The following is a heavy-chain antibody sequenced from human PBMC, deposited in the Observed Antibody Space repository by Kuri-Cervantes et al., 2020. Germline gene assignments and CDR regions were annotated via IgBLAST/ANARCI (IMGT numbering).Heavy chain of an antibody. Sequence: ASVKVSCKASGYTFTSYYMHWVRQAPGQGLEWMGIINPSGGSTSCAQKFQGRVTMTRDTSTSTAYMELSSLRSEDTAVYYCAADGDSSGWSDYWGQGTLVTVSS. CDR3: AADGDSSGWSDY. CDR2: INPSGGST. V-gene: IGHV1-46*01. J-gene: IGHJ4*02. CDR1: GYTFTSYY. D-gene: IGHD6-19*01.